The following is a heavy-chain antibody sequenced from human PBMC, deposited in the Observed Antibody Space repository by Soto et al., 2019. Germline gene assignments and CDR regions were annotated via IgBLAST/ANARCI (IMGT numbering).Heavy chain of an antibody. D-gene: IGHD3-22*01. CDR3: ERGVWVITRNYYYGMDV. CDR1: GYSFTSYW. CDR2: IYPGDSHT. J-gene: IGHJ6*02. Sequence: GEALEISWKGPGYSFTSYWIGWVRQMPGKGLEWIGIIYPGDSHTSYSPSVQGQVTISADKSISTAYLQRSSLKASDTATYYCERGVWVITRNYYYGMDVWGQGTTVTVSS. V-gene: IGHV5-51*01.